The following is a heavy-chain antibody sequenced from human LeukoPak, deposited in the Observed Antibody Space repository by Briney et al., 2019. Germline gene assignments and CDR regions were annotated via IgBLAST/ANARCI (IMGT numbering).Heavy chain of an antibody. CDR3: ARGLRYSSPYYYYYMDV. CDR1: GGSISSYY. V-gene: IGHV4-59*01. Sequence: SETLSLTCTVSGGSISSYYWSWIRQTPGKGLEWIGYIYYSGSTNYNPSLKSRVTISVDTSKNQFSLKLSSVTAADTAVYYCARGLRYSSPYYYYYMDVWGKGTTVTVSS. J-gene: IGHJ6*03. D-gene: IGHD6-13*01. CDR2: IYYSGST.